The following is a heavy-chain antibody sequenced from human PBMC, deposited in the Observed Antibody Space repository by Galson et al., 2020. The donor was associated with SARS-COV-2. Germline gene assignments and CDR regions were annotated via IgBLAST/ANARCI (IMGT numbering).Heavy chain of an antibody. V-gene: IGHV1-24*01. CDR2: FDPEYGET. D-gene: IGHD2-21*01. CDR1: GYTLTELS. CDR3: ATSCAIRRVNWVYS. Sequence: SVKVSCKVSGYTLTELSMHWVRQPPGKGLEWMGGFDPEYGETIYAQKFQGRVTMTEDTSTDTAYMELSSLRSEDTAVYCCATSCAIRRVNWVYSWCQGTLVTVSS. J-gene: IGHJ5*01.